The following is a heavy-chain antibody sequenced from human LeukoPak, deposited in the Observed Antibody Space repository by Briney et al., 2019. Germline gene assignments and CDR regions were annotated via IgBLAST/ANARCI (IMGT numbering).Heavy chain of an antibody. CDR3: AKDTSARRGSLNG. J-gene: IGHJ4*02. Sequence: VGSLRISYKASGLTFSSYAMSWVGQGPAKGLQWFSAITDSGGSTSYADSVRGRFTISRDNSKNTLYLQMNSLRAEDTAVYYCAKDTSARRGSLNGWGQGTLVTVSS. CDR2: ITDSGGST. V-gene: IGHV3-23*01. D-gene: IGHD3-16*02. CDR1: GLTFSSYA.